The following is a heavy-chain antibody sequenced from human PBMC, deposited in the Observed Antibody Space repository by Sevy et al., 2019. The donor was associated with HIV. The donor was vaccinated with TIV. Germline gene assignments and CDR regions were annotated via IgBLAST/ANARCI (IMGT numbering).Heavy chain of an antibody. V-gene: IGHV3-7*01. CDR3: VKDRKVLLVVSAIPFDALDI. CDR2: MKEDGSDK. Sequence: GGSLRLSCAASGFTFSVYWMSWVRQAPGKGLEWVATMKEDGSDKDYVDSVKGRFTISRDNAKDSVYLQMNSLRAEDKAVYYCVKDRKVLLVVSAIPFDALDIWGQGTMVTVSS. J-gene: IGHJ3*02. CDR1: GFTFSVYW. D-gene: IGHD2-21*02.